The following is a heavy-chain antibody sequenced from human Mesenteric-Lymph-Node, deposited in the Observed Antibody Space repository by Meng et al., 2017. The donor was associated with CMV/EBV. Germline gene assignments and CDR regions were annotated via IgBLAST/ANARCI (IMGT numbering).Heavy chain of an antibody. CDR3: ARGRATPMTGTAYFDY. Sequence: GYSCTSYTISWLRQAPGQGVEWMGWISGYNGKRNDAQKFQDRVTMTIDTSTSTVYMEVRSLRSDDTAIYYCARGRATPMTGTAYFDYWGQGTLVTVSS. CDR2: ISGYNGKR. D-gene: IGHD2-15*01. CDR1: GYSCTSYT. V-gene: IGHV1-18*01. J-gene: IGHJ4*02.